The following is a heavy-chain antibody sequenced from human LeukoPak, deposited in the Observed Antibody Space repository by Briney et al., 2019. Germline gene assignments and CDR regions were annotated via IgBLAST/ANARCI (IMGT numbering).Heavy chain of an antibody. J-gene: IGHJ4*02. Sequence: GGSLTLSCAASGFTFDDYAMHWVRQAPGKGLGWVSGISWNSGSIGYADSVKGRFTISRDNAKNSLYLQMNSLRAEDTALYYCAKDISPGYSSGWYYFDYWGQGTLVTVSS. CDR2: ISWNSGSI. D-gene: IGHD6-19*01. V-gene: IGHV3-9*01. CDR1: GFTFDDYA. CDR3: AKDISPGYSSGWYYFDY.